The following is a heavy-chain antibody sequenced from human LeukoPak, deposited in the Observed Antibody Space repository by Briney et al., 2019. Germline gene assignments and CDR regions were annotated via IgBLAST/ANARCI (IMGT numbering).Heavy chain of an antibody. D-gene: IGHD3-3*01. CDR2: IYYSGST. CDR3: ARGYDFWSGLIAFDI. J-gene: IGHJ3*02. CDR1: GGSISSYY. V-gene: IGHV4-59*01. Sequence: SETLSLTCTVSGGSISSYYWSWIRQPPGKGLEWIGYIYYSGSTNYNPSLKSRVTISVDTSKNQFSLKLSSVTAADTAVYYCARGYDFWSGLIAFDIWGQGTIVTVSS.